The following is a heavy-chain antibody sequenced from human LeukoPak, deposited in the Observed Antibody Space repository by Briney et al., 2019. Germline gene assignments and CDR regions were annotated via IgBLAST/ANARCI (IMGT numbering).Heavy chain of an antibody. Sequence: PGGSLRLSCAASGFIFSSSAMSWVRHAAGKGLEWVSAISGSGGSTYYADSVKGRFTISRDNSKNTLYLQMNSVRAEDTAVYYCAKGYDSSGYFGYWGQGTLVTVSS. V-gene: IGHV3-23*01. J-gene: IGHJ4*02. D-gene: IGHD3-22*01. CDR3: AKGYDSSGYFGY. CDR1: GFIFSSSA. CDR2: ISGSGGST.